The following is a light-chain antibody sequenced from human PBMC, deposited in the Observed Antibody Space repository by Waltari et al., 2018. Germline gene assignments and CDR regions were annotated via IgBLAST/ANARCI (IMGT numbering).Light chain of an antibody. Sequence: VLTQSPATLSLSPGERATLSCRASQSVSSYFAWYQQKPGQAPRLLIYDASDRATGVPARFSGSGSGTDFTLTISSLEPEDFAVYYCQQRTDRPPVTFGQGTRVEMK. CDR1: QSVSSY. CDR2: DAS. J-gene: IGKJ1*01. V-gene: IGKV3-11*01. CDR3: QQRTDRPPVT.